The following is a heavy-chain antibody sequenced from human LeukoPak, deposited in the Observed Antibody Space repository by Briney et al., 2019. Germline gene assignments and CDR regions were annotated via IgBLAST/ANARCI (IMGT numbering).Heavy chain of an antibody. CDR3: ARGERVVVVTAQSYNWFDP. D-gene: IGHD2-21*02. Sequence: MASETLSLTCAVYGGSFSGYYWSWIRQPPGKGLEWIGEINHSGSTNYNPSLKSRVTISVDTSKNQFSLKLSSVTAADTAVYYCARGERVVVVTAQSYNWFDPWGQGTLVTVSS. V-gene: IGHV4-34*01. CDR2: INHSGST. CDR1: GGSFSGYY. J-gene: IGHJ5*02.